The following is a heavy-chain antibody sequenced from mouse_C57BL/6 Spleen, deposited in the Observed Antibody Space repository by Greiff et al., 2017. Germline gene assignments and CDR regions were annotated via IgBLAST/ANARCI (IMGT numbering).Heavy chain of an antibody. D-gene: IGHD2-3*01. J-gene: IGHJ4*01. CDR2: IDPSDSET. CDR1: GYTFTSYW. V-gene: IGHV1-52*01. Sequence: QVQLQQPGAELVRPGSSVKLSCKASGYTFTSYWMHWVKQRPIQGLEWIGNIDPSDSETHYNQKFKDKATLTVDKSSSTAYMQLSSLTSEDSAVYYCARSRGWLLRSMDYWGQGTSVTVSS. CDR3: ARSRGWLLRSMDY.